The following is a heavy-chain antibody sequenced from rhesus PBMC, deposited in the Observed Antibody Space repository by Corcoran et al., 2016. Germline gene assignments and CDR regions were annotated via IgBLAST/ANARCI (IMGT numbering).Heavy chain of an antibody. V-gene: IGHV4-76*01. D-gene: IGHD6S26*01. CDR1: GGSISGDYD. CDR2: IYGSSWST. CDR3: AREGYSSGWSPYYFDY. Sequence: QVQLQESGPGVVKPSETLSLTCAVSGGSISGDYDWSWIRQPPGKGLEWIGYIYGSSWSTNYNPARNNRVTISNDMSKNQFSFKLSSVTAADTAVYYCAREGYSSGWSPYYFDYWGQGVLVTVSS. J-gene: IGHJ4*01.